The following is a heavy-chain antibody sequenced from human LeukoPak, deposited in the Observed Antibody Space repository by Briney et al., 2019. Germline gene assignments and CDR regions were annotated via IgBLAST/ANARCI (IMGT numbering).Heavy chain of an antibody. V-gene: IGHV1-69*01. CDR1: GGIFTSYA. D-gene: IGHD2-21*02. Sequence: SVKVSCKASGGIFTSYAIHWVRQAPGQGLEWMGGIIPIFGTANYAQKFQGRVTITADESTSTAYMELSSLRSEDTAVYYCATKMGGSYCGGDCYLFDYWGQGTLVTVSS. CDR3: ATKMGGSYCGGDCYLFDY. CDR2: IIPIFGTA. J-gene: IGHJ4*02.